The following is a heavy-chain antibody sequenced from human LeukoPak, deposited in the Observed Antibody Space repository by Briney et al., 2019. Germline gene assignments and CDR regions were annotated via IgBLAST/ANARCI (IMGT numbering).Heavy chain of an antibody. CDR1: GYTFTSYA. V-gene: IGHV1-3*01. J-gene: IGHJ4*02. CDR3: ARTTAMVTIFDY. CDR2: INAGHGNT. Sequence: ASVKVSCKASGYTFTSYAMHWVRQAPGQRLEWMGWINAGHGNTKYSQKFQDRVTITRDTSASTAYMELSSLRSEDTAVYYCARTTAMVTIFDYWGQGTLVTISS. D-gene: IGHD5-18*01.